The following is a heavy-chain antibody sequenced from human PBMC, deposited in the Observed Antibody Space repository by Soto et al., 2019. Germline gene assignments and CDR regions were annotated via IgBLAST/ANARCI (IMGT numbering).Heavy chain of an antibody. V-gene: IGHV3-23*01. J-gene: IGHJ4*02. Sequence: PGGSLRLSCAASGFTFSSYAMSWVRQAPGKGLEWVSIISGSGVRTYYADSVKGRFTISRDNSKNTVYLQVNSLRAEDTAVYYCAKDATVNYGDVWGSYRYTSFDYWGQGTLVTVSS. CDR1: GFTFSSYA. CDR2: ISGSGVRT. CDR3: AKDATVNYGDVWGSYRYTSFDY. D-gene: IGHD3-16*02.